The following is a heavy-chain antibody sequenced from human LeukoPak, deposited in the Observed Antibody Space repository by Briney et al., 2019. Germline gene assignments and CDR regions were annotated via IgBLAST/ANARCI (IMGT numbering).Heavy chain of an antibody. CDR3: ARLRRNSDRSDFFYYYDH. Sequence: GGSLRLSCAASGFTFSDYSMNWVRPAPGKGLERVASVNTVSSYIYYADSMRGRFTIPRDNAKSSLFQQINSLRAEDTAVYYCARLRRNSDRSDFFYYYDHWGQGTLVTLSS. J-gene: IGHJ4*02. CDR1: GFTFSDYS. CDR2: VNTVSSYI. V-gene: IGHV3-21*01. D-gene: IGHD3-22*01.